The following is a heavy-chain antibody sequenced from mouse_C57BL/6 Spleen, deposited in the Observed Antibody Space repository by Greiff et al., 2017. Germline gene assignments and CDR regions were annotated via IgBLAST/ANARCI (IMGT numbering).Heavy chain of an antibody. D-gene: IGHD2-3*01. CDR3: TIYDGYYYFDY. Sequence: EVKLVESGGGLVQPGGSMKLSCVASGFTFSNYWMNWVRQSPEKGLEWVAQIRLKSDNYATHYAESVKGRFTISRDDSKSSVYLHMNNLRAEDTGIYYCTIYDGYYYFDYWGQGTTLTVSS. V-gene: IGHV6-3*01. J-gene: IGHJ2*01. CDR2: IRLKSDNYAT. CDR1: GFTFSNYW.